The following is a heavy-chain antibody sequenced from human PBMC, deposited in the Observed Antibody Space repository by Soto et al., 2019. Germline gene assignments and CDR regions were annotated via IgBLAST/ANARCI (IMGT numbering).Heavy chain of an antibody. Sequence: EVQLVESGGGLVQPGRSLRLSCAASGFTFSSYWMSWVRQAPGKGLEWVANIKQDGSEKYYVDSVKGRFTISRDNAKNSLYLQMNSLRAEDTAVYYCARDWGIAAAGYYYGMDVWGQGTTVTVSS. CDR2: IKQDGSEK. D-gene: IGHD6-13*01. CDR3: ARDWGIAAAGYYYGMDV. J-gene: IGHJ6*02. CDR1: GFTFSSYW. V-gene: IGHV3-7*05.